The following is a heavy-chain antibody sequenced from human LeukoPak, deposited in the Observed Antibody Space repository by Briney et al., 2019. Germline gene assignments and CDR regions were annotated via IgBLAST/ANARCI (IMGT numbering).Heavy chain of an antibody. J-gene: IGHJ6*03. Sequence: PSETLSLTCTVSGGSISSYYWSWIRQPPGKGLEWIGYIYYSGSTNYNPSLKSRATISVDTSKNQFSLKLSSVTAADTALYYCARAVDSSGYYYYYYMDVWGKGTTVTVSS. CDR3: ARAVDSSGYYYYYYMDV. CDR2: IYYSGST. D-gene: IGHD3-22*01. V-gene: IGHV4-59*01. CDR1: GGSISSYY.